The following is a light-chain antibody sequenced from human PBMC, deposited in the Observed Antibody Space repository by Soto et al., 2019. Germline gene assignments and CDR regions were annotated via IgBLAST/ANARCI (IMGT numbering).Light chain of an antibody. CDR3: SSYAGSNNLVV. Sequence: QSALTQPPSASGSPGQSVTISCTGTSSDVGGYNYVSWYQQHPGKAPKLMIYEVSKRPSGVPDRFSGSKSGNTASLTVSGLQAEDEADYFCSSYAGSNNLVVFGGETKLTVL. V-gene: IGLV2-8*01. J-gene: IGLJ2*01. CDR1: SSDVGGYNY. CDR2: EVS.